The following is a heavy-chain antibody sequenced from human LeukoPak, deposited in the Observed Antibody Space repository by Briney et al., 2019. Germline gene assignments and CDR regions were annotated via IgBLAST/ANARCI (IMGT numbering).Heavy chain of an antibody. J-gene: IGHJ3*02. Sequence: GGSLRLSCAASGFIFIRHTMNWVRQAPGKGLEWLSSVSSSSSYIYYADSMKGRFTISRDNAKNSLYLQMNNLRAEDTALYYCVRSGTADVEAAFDIWGQGTLVSVSS. CDR1: GFIFIRHT. V-gene: IGHV3-21*01. D-gene: IGHD6-13*01. CDR3: VRSGTADVEAAFDI. CDR2: VSSSSSYI.